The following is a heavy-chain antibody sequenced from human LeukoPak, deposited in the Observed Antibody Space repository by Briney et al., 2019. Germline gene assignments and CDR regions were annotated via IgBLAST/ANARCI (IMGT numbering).Heavy chain of an antibody. CDR1: GGSISSYY. V-gene: IGHV4-59*01. CDR2: IYYSGST. D-gene: IGHD4-17*01. J-gene: IGHJ4*02. Sequence: PSETLSLTCTVSGGSISSYYWSWIRQPPGKGLEWIGYIYYSGSTNYNPSLKSRVTISVDTSKNQLSLKLSSVTAADTAVYYCARDSHYGDYVTYFDYWGQGTLVTVSS. CDR3: ARDSHYGDYVTYFDY.